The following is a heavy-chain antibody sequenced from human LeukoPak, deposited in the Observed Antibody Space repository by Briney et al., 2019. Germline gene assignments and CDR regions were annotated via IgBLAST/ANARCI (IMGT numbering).Heavy chain of an antibody. D-gene: IGHD2-2*01. CDR2: ISGSGGST. CDR1: GFTFSSYA. J-gene: IGHJ4*02. V-gene: IGHV3-23*01. Sequence: GGSLRLSCAASGFTFSSYAMSWVRLAPGKGLEWVSAISGSGGSTHYADSVKGRFTISRDNSKNTLYLQMNSLRAEDTAVYYCALNSTVVGHYWGQGTLVTVSS. CDR3: ALNSTVVGHY.